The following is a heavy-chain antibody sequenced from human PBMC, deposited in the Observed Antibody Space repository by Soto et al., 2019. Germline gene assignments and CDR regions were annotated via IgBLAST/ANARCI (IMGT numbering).Heavy chain of an antibody. CDR1: GFTFSSYW. J-gene: IGHJ4*02. V-gene: IGHV3-74*01. CDR2: INSNGNST. D-gene: IGHD6-13*01. CDR3: ARRGPGTYFDY. Sequence: PGGSLRLSCAASGFTFSSYWMHWVRQAPGKGLEWVSRINSNGNSTNYADSVKGRFTISRDNAKNTLYLQMNRLRTEDTAVYYCARRGPGTYFDYWGQGTLVTVSS.